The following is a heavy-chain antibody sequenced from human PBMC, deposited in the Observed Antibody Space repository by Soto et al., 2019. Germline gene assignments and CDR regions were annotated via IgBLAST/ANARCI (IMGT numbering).Heavy chain of an antibody. V-gene: IGHV1-3*01. D-gene: IGHD3-3*01. J-gene: IGHJ4*02. CDR2: INAGNGNT. Sequence: ASVKVSCKASGYTFTSYAMHWVRQAPGQRLEWMGWINAGNGNTKYSQKFQGRVTITRDTSASTAYMELSSLRSEDTAVYYCARSSAPDNYDFWSGYPYYFDYWGQGTLVTVSS. CDR3: ARSSAPDNYDFWSGYPYYFDY. CDR1: GYTFTSYA.